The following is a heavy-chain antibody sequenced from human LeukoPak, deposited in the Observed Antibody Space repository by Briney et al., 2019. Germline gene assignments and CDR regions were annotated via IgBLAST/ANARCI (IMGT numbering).Heavy chain of an antibody. V-gene: IGHV4-39*07. CDR3: ARGHVRGYCSGGSCYGAWFDP. D-gene: IGHD2-15*01. CDR1: GGSISSSSYY. J-gene: IGHJ5*02. CDR2: IYYSGST. Sequence: SETLSLTCTVSGGSISSSSYYWGWIRQPPGKGLEWIGSIYYSGSTYYNPSLKSRVTISVDTSKNQFSLKLSSVTAADTAVYYCARGHVRGYCSGGSCYGAWFDPWGQGTLVTVSS.